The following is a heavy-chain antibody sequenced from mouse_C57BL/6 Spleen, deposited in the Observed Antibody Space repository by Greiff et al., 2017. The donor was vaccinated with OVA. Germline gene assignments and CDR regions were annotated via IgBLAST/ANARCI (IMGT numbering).Heavy chain of an antibody. CDR3: ARVTTGIARAMDC. Sequence: EVMLVESGGGLVKPGGSLKLSCAASGFTFSSYAMSWVRQTPEKRLEWVANISDGGSYTYYPDNVKGRFTISRDNAKNNLYLQMSHLKSEDTAMYYCARVTTGIARAMDCWGQGTSVTVSS. J-gene: IGHJ4*01. CDR1: GFTFSSYA. CDR2: ISDGGSYT. D-gene: IGHD1-1*01. V-gene: IGHV5-4*03.